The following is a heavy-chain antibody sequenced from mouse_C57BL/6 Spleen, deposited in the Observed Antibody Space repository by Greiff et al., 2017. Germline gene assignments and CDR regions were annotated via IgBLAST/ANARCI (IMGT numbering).Heavy chain of an antibody. J-gene: IGHJ4*01. CDR3: ARKRYSNLCAMDY. CDR1: GYTFTSYT. CDR2: INPSSGYT. D-gene: IGHD2-5*01. Sequence: QVQLLQSGAELARPGASVKMSCKASGYTFTSYTMHWVKQRPGQGLEWIGYINPSSGYTKYNQKFKDKATLTADKSSSTAYMQLSSLTSEDAAVYYCARKRYSNLCAMDYWGQGTSVTVSS. V-gene: IGHV1-4*01.